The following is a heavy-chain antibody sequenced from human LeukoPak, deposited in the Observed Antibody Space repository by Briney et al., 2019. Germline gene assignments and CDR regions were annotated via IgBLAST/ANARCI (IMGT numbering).Heavy chain of an antibody. J-gene: IGHJ5*02. CDR1: GYTFTSYG. CDR2: ISAYNGNT. CDR3: ARDLCSGGSCYALVWFDP. D-gene: IGHD2-15*01. V-gene: IGHV1-18*04. Sequence: GASVKVSCKASGYTFTSYGISWVRQAPGQGLEWMGWISAYNGNTNYAQKLQGRVTMTTDTSTSTAYMELRSLRSDDTAVYYCARDLCSGGSCYALVWFDPWGQGTLVTVPS.